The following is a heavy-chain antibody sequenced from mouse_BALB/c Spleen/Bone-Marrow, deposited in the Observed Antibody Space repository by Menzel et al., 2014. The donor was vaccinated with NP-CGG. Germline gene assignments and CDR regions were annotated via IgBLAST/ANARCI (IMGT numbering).Heavy chain of an antibody. CDR1: GYAFSSYW. CDR3: AGTVSLEWLAY. V-gene: IGHV1-80*01. Sequence: VKLMESGAELVRPGSSVKISCKASGYAFSSYWMNWVKQRPGQGLEWIGQIYPGDGDTNYNGEFKGKATLTADKSSSTEYMQLSSLASEDSAVYFCAGTVSLEWLAYWGQGTLVTVSA. CDR2: IYPGDGDT. J-gene: IGHJ3*01. D-gene: IGHD6-1*01.